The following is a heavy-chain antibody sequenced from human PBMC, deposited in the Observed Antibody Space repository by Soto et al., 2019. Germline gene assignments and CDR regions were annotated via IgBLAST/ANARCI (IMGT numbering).Heavy chain of an antibody. CDR2: ISGSGGSI. J-gene: IGHJ4*02. D-gene: IGHD3-3*01. Sequence: EVQLLESGGGLVQPGGSLRLSCAASGFTFSSYAMSWVRQAPGKGLEWVSAISGSGGSIYYADSVKGRFTISRDNSKNTLYMQMNSLRVEDTAVYYCAKVARSGYYSYYFDYWGQGTLVTVSS. CDR1: GFTFSSYA. CDR3: AKVARSGYYSYYFDY. V-gene: IGHV3-23*01.